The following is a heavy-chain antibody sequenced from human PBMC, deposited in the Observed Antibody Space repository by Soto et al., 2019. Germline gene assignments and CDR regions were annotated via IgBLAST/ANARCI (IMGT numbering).Heavy chain of an antibody. CDR1: GGSISSSSYY. J-gene: IGHJ4*02. CDR3: ARHGAGTRSGNY. Sequence: QLQLQESGPGLVKPSETLSLTCTVSGGSISSSSYYWGWIRQPPGKGLEWIGSIYYSGSTYYNPSRKSRVPLTVNTSKKQLSLKLSSVTAADTAVYYCARHGAGTRSGNYWGQGTLVTVSS. CDR2: IYYSGST. V-gene: IGHV4-39*01. D-gene: IGHD1-1*01.